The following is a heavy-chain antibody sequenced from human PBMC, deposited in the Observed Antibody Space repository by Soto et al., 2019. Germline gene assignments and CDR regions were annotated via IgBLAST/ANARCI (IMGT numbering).Heavy chain of an antibody. Sequence: PGGSLRLSCSASGFNFAAYTMSWVRLTPGKGLEWVGFIRRIAYGGTTDYAASVKGRFTISRDDSRKIVYLQTSRLKIEDTAVYYCSRSLAIDFDSWGQGTLVTVSS. CDR1: GFNFAAYT. CDR3: SRSLAIDFDS. CDR2: IRRIAYGGTT. J-gene: IGHJ4*02. V-gene: IGHV3-49*04.